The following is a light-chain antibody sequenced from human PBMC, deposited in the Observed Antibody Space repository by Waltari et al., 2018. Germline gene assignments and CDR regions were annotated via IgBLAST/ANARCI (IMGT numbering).Light chain of an antibody. CDR3: QSADSSDTSWV. V-gene: IGLV3-25*03. Sequence: SYELTQPPSVSVSPGQTARLTCPGDALPNQYAFWYQQKPGQAPVLVIYKDSERPSGIPERFSGSSSGTTATLTISGVQAEDEADYYCQSADSSDTSWVFGGGTKVTVL. J-gene: IGLJ3*02. CDR1: ALPNQY. CDR2: KDS.